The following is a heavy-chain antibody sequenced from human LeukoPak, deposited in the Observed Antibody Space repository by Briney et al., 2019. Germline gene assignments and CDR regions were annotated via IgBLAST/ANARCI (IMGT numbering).Heavy chain of an antibody. J-gene: IGHJ3*02. CDR3: ARADLYGGNPFDAFDI. Sequence: PSETLSLICSVSGGSISSYYWNWIRQPPGKGLEWIGYISYTGSTNYNPSLKSRATLSVDTSKNQFSLKLSSVTAADTAIYHCARADLYGGNPFDAFDIWGQGTMVTVSS. CDR1: GGSISSYY. V-gene: IGHV4-59*08. D-gene: IGHD4-23*01. CDR2: ISYTGST.